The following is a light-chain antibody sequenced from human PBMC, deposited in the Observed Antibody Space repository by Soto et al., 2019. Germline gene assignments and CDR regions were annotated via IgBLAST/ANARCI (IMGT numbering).Light chain of an antibody. Sequence: ETIMTQSPDTLSVSRLEIATLSFMASQSLRSSLAWYQQKPGQAPRLLIYDASTRATGIPARFSGSGSGTDFTLTISGLQSEDFAVYYCQQFNTWPRDTFGQGTKVDIK. CDR2: DAS. V-gene: IGKV3-15*01. CDR3: QQFNTWPRDT. CDR1: QSLRSS. J-gene: IGKJ1*01.